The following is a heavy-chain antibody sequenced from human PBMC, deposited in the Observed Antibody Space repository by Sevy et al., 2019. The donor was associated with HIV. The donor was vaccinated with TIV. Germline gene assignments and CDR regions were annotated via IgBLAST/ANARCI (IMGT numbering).Heavy chain of an antibody. D-gene: IGHD3-22*01. Sequence: GGSLRLSCAASGFSLSGYGMHWVRQAPGKGLEWVAVISYDGNNKDYADSVKGRFTISRDNSKNTLYLQMNSLRAEDTAVYYCASHYYDSTGYYYPLDYWGQGTLVTVSS. J-gene: IGHJ4*02. CDR2: ISYDGNNK. CDR1: GFSLSGYG. CDR3: ASHYYDSTGYYYPLDY. V-gene: IGHV3-30*19.